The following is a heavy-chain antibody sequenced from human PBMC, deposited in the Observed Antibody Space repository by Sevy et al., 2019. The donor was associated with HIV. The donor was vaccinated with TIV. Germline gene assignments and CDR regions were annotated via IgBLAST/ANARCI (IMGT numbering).Heavy chain of an antibody. Sequence: GGSLRLSCAASGFTFSDVWMSWVRQAPGKGLEWVGRIKSKTDGGTTDYAAPVKGRFSISSDDSKNTLYLEMNSLKTEDTAVYYCTTAHPRDGEDAFDMWGQGTKVTVSS. CDR1: GFTFSDVW. J-gene: IGHJ3*02. CDR3: TTAHPRDGEDAFDM. CDR2: IKSKTDGGTT. V-gene: IGHV3-15*01.